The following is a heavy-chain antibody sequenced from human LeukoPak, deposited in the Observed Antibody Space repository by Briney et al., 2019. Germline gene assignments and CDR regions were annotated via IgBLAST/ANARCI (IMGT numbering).Heavy chain of an antibody. D-gene: IGHD3-10*01. J-gene: IGHJ5*02. CDR2: IYNSGTT. Sequence: PSETLSLTCTVSGGSISRGGNYWTWIRQPAGKGLEWIGRIYNSGTTNYNPSLKSRLSMSSDTSKNQFSLRMTSVTAADTAVYYCARGGYYGSGNDFRFDPWGQGTLVTVSS. CDR3: ARGGYYGSGNDFRFDP. V-gene: IGHV4-61*02. CDR1: GGSISRGGNY.